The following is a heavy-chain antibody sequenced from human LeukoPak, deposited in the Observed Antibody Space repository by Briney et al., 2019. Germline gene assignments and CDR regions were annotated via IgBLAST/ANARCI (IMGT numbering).Heavy chain of an antibody. CDR2: ISAYNGNT. D-gene: IGHD3-3*01. V-gene: IGHV1-18*01. CDR3: ARDRAIFGKGYFDY. CDR1: GYTFTSYG. Sequence: ASVKVSCKASGYTFTSYGISWVRQAPGQGLEWMGWISAYNGNTNYAQKLQGRVTMTTDTSTSTAYMELRSLRSDDTAVYYCARDRAIFGKGYFDYWGQGTLVTVSS. J-gene: IGHJ4*02.